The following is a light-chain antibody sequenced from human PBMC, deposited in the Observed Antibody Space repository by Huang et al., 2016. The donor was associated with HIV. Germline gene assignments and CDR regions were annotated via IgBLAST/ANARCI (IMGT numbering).Light chain of an antibody. CDR2: GAS. Sequence: EIVLTQSPDTLSLSPGERATLSCRASQSVSKYLAWYQQKPGQSPRLLIYGASNRAAGIPARFSGSGSGTDFTLSISSLEPEDFAVYYCQQRDNWPPRYTFGQGTKLEIK. CDR1: QSVSKY. CDR3: QQRDNWPPRYT. V-gene: IGKV3-11*01. J-gene: IGKJ2*01.